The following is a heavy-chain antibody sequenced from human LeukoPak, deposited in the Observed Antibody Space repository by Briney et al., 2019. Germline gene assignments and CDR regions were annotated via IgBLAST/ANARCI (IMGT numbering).Heavy chain of an antibody. CDR1: GFTFDVYG. Sequence: GGSLRLSCAASGFTFDVYGMSWVRQAPGKGLEWVSGINWNGGSTGYADSVKGRFTISRDNAKNSLYLQMNSLRAEDTALYYCARAHCGSDCYWSPFDYWGQGTLVTVSS. CDR2: INWNGGST. CDR3: ARAHCGSDCYWSPFDY. J-gene: IGHJ4*02. V-gene: IGHV3-20*04. D-gene: IGHD2-21*01.